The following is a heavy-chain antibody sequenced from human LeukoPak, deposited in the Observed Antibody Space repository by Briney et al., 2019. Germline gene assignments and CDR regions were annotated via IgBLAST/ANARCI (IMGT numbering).Heavy chain of an antibody. V-gene: IGHV1-2*02. J-gene: IGHJ5*02. D-gene: IGHD2-2*01. CDR2: INPNSGGT. CDR3: ARERTPAWFDP. Sequence: ASVKVSCKASGYTFSAYCMHWVRQAPGQGLEWMGWINPNSGGTNYAQKFQGRVTMTRDTSISTAYMELSRLRSDDTAVYYCARERTPAWFDPWGQGTLVTVSS. CDR1: GYTFSAYC.